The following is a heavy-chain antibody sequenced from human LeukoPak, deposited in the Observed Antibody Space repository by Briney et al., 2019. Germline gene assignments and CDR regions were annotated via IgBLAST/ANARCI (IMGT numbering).Heavy chain of an antibody. V-gene: IGHV4-34*11. Sequence: NTSETLSLTCAVYGGSFSGYYWSWIRQPPGKGLEWIGYISQSGNSYFTPSLKSRATISVDRSKNQFSLTLTSVTAADTAVYYCARDQVDYDTPDHFDYWGKGTLVTVSS. CDR2: ISQSGNS. D-gene: IGHD3-22*01. CDR3: ARDQVDYDTPDHFDY. CDR1: GGSFSGYY. J-gene: IGHJ4*02.